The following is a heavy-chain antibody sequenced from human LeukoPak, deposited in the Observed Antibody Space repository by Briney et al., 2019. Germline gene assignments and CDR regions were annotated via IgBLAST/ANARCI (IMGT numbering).Heavy chain of an antibody. CDR1: GXSISSSNW. V-gene: IGHV4-4*02. Sequence: SETLSLTCAVSGXSISSSNWWSWVRQPPGKGLEWIGEIYHSGTTNYNPSLKSRVTVSVDKSNNQFSLSLSSVTAADTAVYYCARSLAKKLDYWGQGALVTVSS. CDR3: ARSLAKKLDY. CDR2: IYHSGTT. J-gene: IGHJ4*02.